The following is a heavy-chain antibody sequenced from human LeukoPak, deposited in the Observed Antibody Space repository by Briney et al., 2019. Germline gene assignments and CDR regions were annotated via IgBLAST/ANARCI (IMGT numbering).Heavy chain of an antibody. J-gene: IGHJ4*02. CDR3: AGDQILTGYYIRFDY. CDR2: ISSSSDYL. D-gene: IGHD3-9*01. CDR1: GFTFSSYS. V-gene: IGHV3-21*01. Sequence: PGGSLRLSCAASGFTFSSYSMNWVRQAPGKGLEWVSSISSSSDYLSYADSVKGRFTISRDNAKNSLYLQMNSLRAEDTAVYYCAGDQILTGYYIRFDYWGQGTLVTVSS.